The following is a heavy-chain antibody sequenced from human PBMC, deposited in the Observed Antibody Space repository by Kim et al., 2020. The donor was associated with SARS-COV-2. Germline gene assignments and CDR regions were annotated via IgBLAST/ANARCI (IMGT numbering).Heavy chain of an antibody. Sequence: ASVKVSCKASGYTFTSYAMHWVRQAPGQRLEWMGWINAGNGNTKYSQKFQGRVTITRDTSASTAYMELSSLRSEDTAVYYCAREGRRQQLADAFDIWGQGTMVTVSS. J-gene: IGHJ3*02. CDR3: AREGRRQQLADAFDI. CDR1: GYTFTSYA. CDR2: INAGNGNT. V-gene: IGHV1-3*01. D-gene: IGHD6-13*01.